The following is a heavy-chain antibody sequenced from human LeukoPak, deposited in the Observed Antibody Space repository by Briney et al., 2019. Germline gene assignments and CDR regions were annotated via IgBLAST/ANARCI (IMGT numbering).Heavy chain of an antibody. V-gene: IGHV3-23*01. D-gene: IGHD6-13*01. CDR2: ISGSGGST. CDR1: GFTFSSYA. CDR3: ARADSSSWDGLDV. Sequence: GGSLRLSCAASGFTFSSYAMSWVRQAPGKGLEWVSAISGSGGSTYYADSVKGRFTISRDNAKNSLYLQMNSLRAEDTAVYYCARADSSSWDGLDVWGKGTTVTVSS. J-gene: IGHJ6*04.